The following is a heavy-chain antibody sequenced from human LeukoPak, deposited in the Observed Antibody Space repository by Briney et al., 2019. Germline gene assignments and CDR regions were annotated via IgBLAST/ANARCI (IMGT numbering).Heavy chain of an antibody. D-gene: IGHD3-3*01. CDR2: MNPNSGNT. CDR3: AGILDSNNWFDP. Sequence: ASVKVSCKASGYTFTSYDINWVRQATGQGVEWMGWMNPNSGNTGYAQKFQGRVTMTRNTSISTAYMELSSLRSEDTAVYYCAGILDSNNWFDPWGQGTLVTVSS. J-gene: IGHJ5*02. CDR1: GYTFTSYD. V-gene: IGHV1-8*01.